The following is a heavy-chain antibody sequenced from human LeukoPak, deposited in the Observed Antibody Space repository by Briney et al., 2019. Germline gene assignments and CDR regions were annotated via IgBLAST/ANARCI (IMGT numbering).Heavy chain of an antibody. D-gene: IGHD3-10*01. CDR3: ARRSYYGSGSYYAPYYYYYYGMDV. Sequence: PSETLSLTCAVYGGSFNGYYWSWIRQPPGKGLEWIGEINHSGSTNYNPSLKSRVTISVDTSKNQFSLKLSSVTAADTAVYYCARRSYYGSGSYYAPYYYYYYGMDVWGQGTTVTVSS. V-gene: IGHV4-34*01. J-gene: IGHJ6*02. CDR1: GGSFNGYY. CDR2: INHSGST.